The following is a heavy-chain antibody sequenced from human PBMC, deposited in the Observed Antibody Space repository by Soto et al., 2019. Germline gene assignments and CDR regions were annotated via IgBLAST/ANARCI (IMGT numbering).Heavy chain of an antibody. CDR2: ISYDGSNK. J-gene: IGHJ6*02. CDR3: ARELLIVVVVAAIYYYGTDV. CDR1: GFTFSSYA. Sequence: GGSLRLSCAASGFTFSSYAMHWVRQAPGKGLEWVAVISYDGSNKYYADSVKGRFTISRDNSKNTLYLQMNSLRAEDTAVYYCARELLIVVVVAAIYYYGTDVWGQGTTVTVSS. D-gene: IGHD2-15*01. V-gene: IGHV3-30*04.